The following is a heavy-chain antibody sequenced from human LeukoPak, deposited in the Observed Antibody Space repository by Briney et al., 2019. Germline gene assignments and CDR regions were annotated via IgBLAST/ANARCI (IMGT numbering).Heavy chain of an antibody. CDR2: IRHDGSQT. CDR1: GFIFTDSW. D-gene: IGHD1-14*01. V-gene: IGHV3-7*01. Sequence: GGSLRLSCAASGFIFTDSWMSWVRQAPGKGLEWVANIRHDGSQTYYLDSVKGRFTISRDNAKNEVYLEMNNLRGADTAVYYCATGANLFQFWGQGTLVTFSS. CDR3: ATGANLFQF. J-gene: IGHJ4*02.